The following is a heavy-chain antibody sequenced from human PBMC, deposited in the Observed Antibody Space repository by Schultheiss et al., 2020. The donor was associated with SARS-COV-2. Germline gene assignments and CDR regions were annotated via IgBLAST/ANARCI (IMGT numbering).Heavy chain of an antibody. CDR3: ATPLLGSSWYDFDY. V-gene: IGHV5-51*01. J-gene: IGHJ4*02. Sequence: GESLKICKVSGYSFTTYWIAWVRQMPGKGLEWMGLIYPGDSDTRYSPSFQGQVTISADKSISTAYRQWSSLKASDTAMYYCATPLLGSSWYDFDYWGQGTLVTVSS. CDR2: IYPGDSDT. CDR1: GYSFTTYW. D-gene: IGHD6-13*01.